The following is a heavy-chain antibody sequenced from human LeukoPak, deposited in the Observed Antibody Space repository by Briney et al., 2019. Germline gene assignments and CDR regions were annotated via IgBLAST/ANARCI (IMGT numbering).Heavy chain of an antibody. CDR3: ARQYSYGSLLFDY. Sequence: GASVKVSCKASGYTFTGYYMHWVRQAPGQGLEWVGRINPNSGGTNYAQKFQGRVTMTRDTSISTAYMELSRLRSDDTAVYYCARQYSYGSLLFDYWGQGTLVTVSS. D-gene: IGHD5-18*01. CDR1: GYTFTGYY. V-gene: IGHV1-2*06. J-gene: IGHJ4*02. CDR2: INPNSGGT.